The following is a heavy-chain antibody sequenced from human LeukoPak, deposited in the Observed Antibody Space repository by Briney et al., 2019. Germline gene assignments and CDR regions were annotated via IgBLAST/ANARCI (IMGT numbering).Heavy chain of an antibody. Sequence: GGSLRLSCAASGFVFSSFGMRWVRQAPGKGLEWVAMIWDDGSNRYYADSGKGRFTITRDNSKNTLYLQMNSLRPEDTAEYYCASAPFFCSGGSCPYYMDVCGKGTTVTVSS. D-gene: IGHD2-15*01. CDR1: GFVFSSFG. CDR2: IWDDGSNR. V-gene: IGHV3-33*01. CDR3: ASAPFFCSGGSCPYYMDV. J-gene: IGHJ6*03.